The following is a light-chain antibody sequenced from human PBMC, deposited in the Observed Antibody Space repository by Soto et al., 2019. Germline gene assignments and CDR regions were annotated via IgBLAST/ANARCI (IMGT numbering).Light chain of an antibody. CDR3: SSYTSSSTYVV. CDR2: DVS. J-gene: IGLJ2*01. CDR1: RSDVGGYNY. V-gene: IGLV2-14*01. Sequence: QSVLTQPASVSGSPGQSITISCTGTRSDVGGYNYVSWYQQHPGKAPKLMIYDVSNRPSGVSNRFSGSKSGNTASLTISGLQAEDEADYYCSSYTSSSTYVVFGGGTKVTVL.